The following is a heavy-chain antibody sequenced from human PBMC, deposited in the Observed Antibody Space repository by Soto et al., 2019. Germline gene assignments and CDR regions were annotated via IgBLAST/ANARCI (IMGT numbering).Heavy chain of an antibody. V-gene: IGHV4-39*01. CDR2: IYYSGST. Sequence: QLQLQESGPGLVKPSETLSLTCTVSGGSISSSSYYWGWIRQPPGKVLEWIGSIYYSGSTYYNPSLKSRVTISVDTSKNQFSLKLSSVTAADTAVYYCARPHDYGDYVYWGQGTLVTVSS. J-gene: IGHJ4*02. CDR3: ARPHDYGDYVY. CDR1: GGSISSSSYY. D-gene: IGHD4-17*01.